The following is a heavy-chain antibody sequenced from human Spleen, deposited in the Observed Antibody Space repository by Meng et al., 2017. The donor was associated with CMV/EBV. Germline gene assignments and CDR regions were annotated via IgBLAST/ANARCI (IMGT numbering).Heavy chain of an antibody. Sequence: QVQLQEWGAGLLKPSETLSLICAVYGGSFSGYYWSWIRQPPGKGLEWIGEINHSGSTNYNPSLKSRVTISVDTSKNQFSLKLSSVTAADTAVYYCARENCSSTSCSPDYYYGMDVWGQGTTVTVSS. J-gene: IGHJ6*02. CDR3: ARENCSSTSCSPDYYYGMDV. V-gene: IGHV4-34*01. D-gene: IGHD2-2*01. CDR1: GGSFSGYY. CDR2: INHSGST.